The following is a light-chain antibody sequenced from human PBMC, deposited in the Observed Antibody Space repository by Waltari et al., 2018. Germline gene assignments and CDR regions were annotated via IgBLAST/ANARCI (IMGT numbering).Light chain of an antibody. CDR1: QDIGSS. Sequence: VISMTQSPSFLSASTGDRVTISCRVSQDIGSSLAWYQQKPGKAPDLLIFAASTLKSGVPSRFSGSGSGTDFTLTISGMQSEDCATYYCQQYLTFPYTFGQGTKLEI. CDR2: AAS. CDR3: QQYLTFPYT. J-gene: IGKJ2*01. V-gene: IGKV1D-8*01.